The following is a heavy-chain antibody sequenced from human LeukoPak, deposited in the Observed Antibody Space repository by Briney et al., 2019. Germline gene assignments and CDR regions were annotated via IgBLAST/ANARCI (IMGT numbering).Heavy chain of an antibody. V-gene: IGHV3-23*01. J-gene: IGHJ4*02. CDR3: AKFGSGISYEVRDY. D-gene: IGHD3-10*01. CDR2: ISGSGGGT. Sequence: PGGSLRLSCAASGFTFSSYAMSWVRQAPGKGLEWVSAISGSGGGTYYADSVKGRFTISRDNSKNTLYLQMNSLRAEDTAVYYCAKFGSGISYEVRDYWGQGTLVTVSS. CDR1: GFTFSSYA.